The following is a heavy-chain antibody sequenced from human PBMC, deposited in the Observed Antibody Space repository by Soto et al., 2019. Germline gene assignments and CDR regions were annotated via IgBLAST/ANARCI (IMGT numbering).Heavy chain of an antibody. CDR3: ARGGRLAYFQH. CDR2: INHSGST. CDR1: GGSFSGYY. V-gene: IGHV4-34*01. J-gene: IGHJ1*01. Sequence: LTCAVYGGSFSGYYWSWIRQPPGKGLEWIGEINHSGSTNYNPSLKSRVTISVDTSKNQFSLKLSSVTAADTAVYYCARGGRLAYFQHWGQGTLVTVSS. D-gene: IGHD6-19*01.